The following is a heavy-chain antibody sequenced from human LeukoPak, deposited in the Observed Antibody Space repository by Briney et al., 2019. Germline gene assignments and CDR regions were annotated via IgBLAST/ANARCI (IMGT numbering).Heavy chain of an antibody. CDR1: GGSISSGDYY. D-gene: IGHD3-22*01. Sequence: SETLSLTCTVSGGSISSGDYYWSWIRQPPGKGLEWIGYIYYSGSTYYNPSLKSRATISVDTSKNQFSLKLSSVTAADTAVYYCARATTYYYDSSGYSNPDFDYWGQGTLVTVSS. V-gene: IGHV4-30-4*01. J-gene: IGHJ4*02. CDR2: IYYSGST. CDR3: ARATTYYYDSSGYSNPDFDY.